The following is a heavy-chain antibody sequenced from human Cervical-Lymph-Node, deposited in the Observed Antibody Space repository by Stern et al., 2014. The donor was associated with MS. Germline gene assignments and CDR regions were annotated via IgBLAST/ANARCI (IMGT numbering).Heavy chain of an antibody. CDR3: AHTTVTFDEAYGLDV. Sequence: QVTLRESGPTLVKPTQTLTLTCTFSGFSLNTSGEGVAWIRQPPGKALEWLAVIYWDAGERYSPSLNSRLTITKDTSKNQVVLTMANMDPVDTGTYYCAHTTVTFDEAYGLDVWGQGTTVTVSS. CDR1: GFSLNTSGEG. V-gene: IGHV2-5*02. CDR2: IYWDAGE. D-gene: IGHD4-17*01. J-gene: IGHJ6*02.